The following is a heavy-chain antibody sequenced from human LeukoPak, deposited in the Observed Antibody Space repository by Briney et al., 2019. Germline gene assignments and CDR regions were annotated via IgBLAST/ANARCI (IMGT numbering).Heavy chain of an antibody. J-gene: IGHJ6*02. V-gene: IGHV3-30*18. D-gene: IGHD2-2*01. CDR2: ISYDGSNK. Sequence: GGSLRLSCAAPGFTFSTYGMHWVRQAPGKGLEWVAVISYDGSNKYYADSVKGRFTISRDNSKNTLYLQMNSLRAEDTAVYYCPKVSRYCSSTSCWTNYYYYGMDVWGQGTTVTVSS. CDR1: GFTFSTYG. CDR3: PKVSRYCSSTSCWTNYYYYGMDV.